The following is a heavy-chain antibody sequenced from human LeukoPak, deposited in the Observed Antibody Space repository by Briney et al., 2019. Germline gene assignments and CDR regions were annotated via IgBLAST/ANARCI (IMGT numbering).Heavy chain of an antibody. J-gene: IGHJ4*02. D-gene: IGHD2-8*02. V-gene: IGHV3-23*01. Sequence: GGSLRLSCAASGFTFSNYAMSWVRQAPGKGLEWVSAISGSGDRSYYTDSAKGRFTISRDNSKNTLYLQMNSLRAEDTAVYHCARGTGVHEFDYWGQGTLVTVSS. CDR1: GFTFSNYA. CDR2: ISGSGDRS. CDR3: ARGTGVHEFDY.